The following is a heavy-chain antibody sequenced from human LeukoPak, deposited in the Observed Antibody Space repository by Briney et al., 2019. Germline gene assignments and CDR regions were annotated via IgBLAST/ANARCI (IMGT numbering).Heavy chain of an antibody. CDR1: GFSLRTSGMC. V-gene: IGHV2-70*11. CDR3: ARLTGPYDSRHLDY. CDR2: IDWDDDE. Sequence: SGPALVKPTQTLTLTCTFSGFSLRTSGMCVSWIRQPPAKTLEWLARIDWDDDEYYSTSLKTRLTISKDTSKNQVVLTMTNMDPVDTATYYCARLTGPYDSRHLDYWGQGPLVSVSS. D-gene: IGHD3-22*01. J-gene: IGHJ4*02.